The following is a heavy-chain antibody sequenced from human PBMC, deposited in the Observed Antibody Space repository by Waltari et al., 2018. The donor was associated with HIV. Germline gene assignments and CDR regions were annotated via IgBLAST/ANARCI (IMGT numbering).Heavy chain of an antibody. J-gene: IGHJ5*02. V-gene: IGHV4-34*01. CDR3: ARWDYGDRNWFDP. CDR1: GGSFSGYY. D-gene: IGHD4-17*01. Sequence: QVQLQQWGAGLLKPSETLSLTCAVYGGSFSGYYWSWIRQPPGKGLEWIGEINHSGSTNYNPSLKSRVTISVDTSKNQFSLKLSSVTAADTAVYYCARWDYGDRNWFDPWGQGTLVTVSS. CDR2: INHSGST.